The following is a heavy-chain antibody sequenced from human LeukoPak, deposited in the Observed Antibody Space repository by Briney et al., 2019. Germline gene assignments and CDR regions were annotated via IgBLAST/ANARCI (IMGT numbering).Heavy chain of an antibody. J-gene: IGHJ5*02. CDR1: GFTFSSYA. D-gene: IGHD4-17*01. CDR3: AKAATPATVYNWFDP. V-gene: IGHV3-23*01. CDR2: ISGSGGST. Sequence: GGSLRLSCAASGFTFSSYAMSWVRQAPGKGLELVSAISGSGGSTYYADSVKGRFTISRDNSKNTLYLQMNSLRAEDTAVYYCAKAATPATVYNWFDPWGQGTLVTVSS.